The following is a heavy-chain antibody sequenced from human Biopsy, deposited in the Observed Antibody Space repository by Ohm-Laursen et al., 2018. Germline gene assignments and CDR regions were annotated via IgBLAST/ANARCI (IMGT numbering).Heavy chain of an antibody. V-gene: IGHV1-2*02. Sequence: ASVKVSCKAFGDAFLGYYLHWVRQAPGQGLEWMGSIYPNSGDTDFAQKFQGRVSMIRDTSVSTAYLELSSLRSDDTAIYYCARDLLEWSLPSWGQGTLVTVSS. D-gene: IGHD3-3*01. CDR3: ARDLLEWSLPS. CDR2: IYPNSGDT. CDR1: GDAFLGYY. J-gene: IGHJ4*02.